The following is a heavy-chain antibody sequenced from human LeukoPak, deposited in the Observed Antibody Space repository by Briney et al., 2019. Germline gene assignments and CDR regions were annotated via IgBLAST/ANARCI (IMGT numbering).Heavy chain of an antibody. J-gene: IGHJ4*02. CDR2: ISSSISYI. Sequence: GGSLRLSCAAAGFTFSSYSMNWVRQAPGKGLEWASSISSSISYIYYADPVKGRFTISRANAKNSLHLQMNILTTKDPAVYACARDKYWGQGTLVTVSS. CDR1: GFTFSSYS. CDR3: ARDKY. V-gene: IGHV3-21*01.